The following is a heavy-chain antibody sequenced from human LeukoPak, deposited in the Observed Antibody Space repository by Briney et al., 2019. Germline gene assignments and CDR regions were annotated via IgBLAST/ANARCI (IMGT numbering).Heavy chain of an antibody. Sequence: PSETLSLTCAVYGGSFSGYYWSWIRQPPGKGLEWIGEINHSGSTNYNPSLKSRVTVSVDTSKNQFSLKLSSVTAADTAVYYCARGRNSYGYRWGQGTLVTVSS. J-gene: IGHJ5*02. CDR1: GGSFSGYY. D-gene: IGHD5-18*01. CDR2: INHSGST. V-gene: IGHV4-34*01. CDR3: ARGRNSYGYR.